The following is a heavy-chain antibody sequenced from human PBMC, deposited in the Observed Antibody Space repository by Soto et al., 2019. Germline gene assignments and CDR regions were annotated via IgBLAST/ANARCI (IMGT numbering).Heavy chain of an antibody. CDR2: IYYSGST. CDR1: GGSISSYY. CDR3: ARQKTQGVVVVVAATGWFDP. Sequence: PSETLSLTCTVSGGSISSYYWSWIRQPPGKGLEWIGYIYYSGSTNYNPSLKSRVTISVDTSKNQFSLKLSSVTAADTAVYYCARQKTQGVVVVVAATGWFDPWGQGTLVTVSS. V-gene: IGHV4-59*08. D-gene: IGHD2-15*01. J-gene: IGHJ5*02.